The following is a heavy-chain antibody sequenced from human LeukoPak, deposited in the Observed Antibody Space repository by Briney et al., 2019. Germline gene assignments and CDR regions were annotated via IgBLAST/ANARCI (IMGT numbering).Heavy chain of an antibody. D-gene: IGHD6-19*01. Sequence: SETLSLTCTVSGGSINYYYWSWIRQPPGEGLEWIGYISYSGTTNYNPSLKCRVTISIDTSKNQFSLRLSSVTAADTAVYYCARAHSSGFYGDYWGQGTLVTVSS. V-gene: IGHV4-59*01. J-gene: IGHJ4*02. CDR3: ARAHSSGFYGDY. CDR1: GGSINYYY. CDR2: ISYSGTT.